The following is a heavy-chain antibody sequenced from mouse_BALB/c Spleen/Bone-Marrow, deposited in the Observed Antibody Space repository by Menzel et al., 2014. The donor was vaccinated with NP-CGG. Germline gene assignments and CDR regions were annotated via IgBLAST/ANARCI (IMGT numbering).Heavy chain of an antibody. D-gene: IGHD1-1*01. CDR3: ASYYYGRAWFAY. V-gene: IGHV14-3*02. Sequence: DVKLQESGAELVKPGASVKLSCTASGFNIKDTYMHWVKQRPEQGPEWIGRIDPANGNTKYDPKFQGKATITADTSSNTAYLQLSSLTSEDTAVYYCASYYYGRAWFAYWGQGTLVTVSA. J-gene: IGHJ3*01. CDR1: GFNIKDTY. CDR2: IDPANGNT.